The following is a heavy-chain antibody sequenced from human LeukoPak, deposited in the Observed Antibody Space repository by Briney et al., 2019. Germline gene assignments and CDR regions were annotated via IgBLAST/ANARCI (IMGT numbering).Heavy chain of an antibody. CDR2: INPSGGST. Sequence: VASVKVSCKASGYTFTSYYMHWVRQAPGQGLEWMGIINPSGGSTSYAQQFQGRVTITADESTSTAYMELSSLRSEDTAVYYCARVTYDCSGGSCYDSMTTEALYYFDCWGQGTLVTVSS. J-gene: IGHJ4*02. V-gene: IGHV1-46*01. CDR3: ARVTYDCSGGSCYDSMTTEALYYFDC. D-gene: IGHD2-15*01. CDR1: GYTFTSYY.